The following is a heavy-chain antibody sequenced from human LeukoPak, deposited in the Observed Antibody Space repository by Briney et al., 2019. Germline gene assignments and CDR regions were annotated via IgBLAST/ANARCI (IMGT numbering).Heavy chain of an antibody. CDR1: GGSISSYY. Sequence: SETLPLTCTVSGGSISSYYWSWIRQSPGKGLEWIGYIYYSGSTNYNPSLKSRVTISVDTSKNQFSLKLSSVTAADTAVYYCARGTIFGVVLYYMDVWGKGTTVTVSS. CDR3: ARGTIFGVVLYYMDV. V-gene: IGHV4-59*01. D-gene: IGHD3-3*01. CDR2: IYYSGST. J-gene: IGHJ6*03.